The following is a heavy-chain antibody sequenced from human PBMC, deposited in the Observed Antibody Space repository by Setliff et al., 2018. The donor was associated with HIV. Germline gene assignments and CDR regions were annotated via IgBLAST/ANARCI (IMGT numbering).Heavy chain of an antibody. V-gene: IGHV3-21*01. D-gene: IGHD6-13*01. J-gene: IGHJ4*02. CDR2: ISSSSSYI. CDR1: GFTFSSYS. Sequence: GGSLRLSCAASGFTFSSYSMNWVRQAPGKGLEWVSSISSSSSYIYYADSVKGRFTISRDNAKNSLYLQMNSLRAEDTAVYYCARGYSSSWDQYYFDYWGQGTLVTVS. CDR3: ARGYSSSWDQYYFDY.